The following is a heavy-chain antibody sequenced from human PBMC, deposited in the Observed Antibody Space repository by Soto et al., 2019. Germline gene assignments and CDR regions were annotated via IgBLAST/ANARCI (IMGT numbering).Heavy chain of an antibody. CDR3: AKSRDAYNFYFYYGMDV. D-gene: IGHD2-2*01. Sequence: QVQLVESGGGVVQPGRSLRLSCAASGFTFNNYGMHWVRQAPGKGLEWVTHILYDGGKHYYADSVKGRFTISRDNSKNTLYLQMNSLTAEDTAVYFCAKSRDAYNFYFYYGMDVWGQGTAVTVSS. CDR2: ILYDGGKH. J-gene: IGHJ6*02. V-gene: IGHV3-30*18. CDR1: GFTFNNYG.